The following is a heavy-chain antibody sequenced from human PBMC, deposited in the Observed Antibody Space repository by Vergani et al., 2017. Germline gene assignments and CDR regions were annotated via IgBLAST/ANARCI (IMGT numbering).Heavy chain of an antibody. J-gene: IGHJ4*02. V-gene: IGHV3-23*01. D-gene: IGHD3-16*01. CDR3: AKGGILDGVGEIDY. CDR1: GFTFSSYA. Sequence: EVQLLESGGGLVQPGGSLRLSCAASGFTFSSYAMSWVRQAPGKGLEWVSAISGSGGSTYYADSVKGRFTISRDNSKNTLYRQMNSLRAEDRAVYYCAKGGILDGVGEIDYWGQGTLVTVSS. CDR2: ISGSGGST.